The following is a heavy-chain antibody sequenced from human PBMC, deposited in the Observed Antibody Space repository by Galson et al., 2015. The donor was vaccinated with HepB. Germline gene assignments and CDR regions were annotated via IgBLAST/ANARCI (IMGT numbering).Heavy chain of an antibody. CDR2: IRSKAYGGTT. V-gene: IGHV3-49*04. CDR3: TRERHYSGYDLWVPGYYYYYGMDV. Sequence: SLRLSCAASGFTFGDYAMSWVRQAPGKGLEWVGFIRSKAYGGTTEYAASVKGRFTISRDDSKSIAYLQMNSLKTEDTAVYYCTRERHYSGYDLWVPGYYYYYGMDVWGQGTTVTVSS. CDR1: GFTFGDYA. J-gene: IGHJ6*02. D-gene: IGHD5-12*01.